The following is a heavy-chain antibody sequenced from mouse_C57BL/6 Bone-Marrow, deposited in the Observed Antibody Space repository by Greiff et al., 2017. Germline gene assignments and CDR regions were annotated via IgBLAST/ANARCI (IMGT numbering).Heavy chain of an antibody. D-gene: IGHD1-1*01. J-gene: IGHJ4*01. V-gene: IGHV1-54*01. Sequence: VHLVESGAELVRPGTSVKVSCKASGYAFTNYLIEWVKQRPGQGLEWIGVINPGSGGTNYNEKFKGKATLTADKSSSTAYMQLSSLTSEDSAVYFCARGVITTSMDYWGQGTSVTVSS. CDR1: GYAFTNYL. CDR2: INPGSGGT. CDR3: ARGVITTSMDY.